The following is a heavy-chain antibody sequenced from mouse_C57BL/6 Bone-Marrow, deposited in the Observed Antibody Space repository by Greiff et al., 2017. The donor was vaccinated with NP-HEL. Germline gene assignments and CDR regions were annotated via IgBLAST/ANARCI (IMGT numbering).Heavy chain of an antibody. CDR1: GFPITSGYY. J-gene: IGHJ3*01. Sequence: VQGVESGPGLVKPSQSLFLTCSITGFPITSGYYWIWIRQSPGKPLECMGYITHSGETFYNPSLQSPTSITRDTSYHKFFLQLNSVTTENTAMYYSAGDKTHRYGKYDDYWGQGTLVTVSA. D-gene: IGHD2-1*01. CDR3: AGDKTHRYGKYDDY. CDR2: ITHSGET. V-gene: IGHV12-3*01.